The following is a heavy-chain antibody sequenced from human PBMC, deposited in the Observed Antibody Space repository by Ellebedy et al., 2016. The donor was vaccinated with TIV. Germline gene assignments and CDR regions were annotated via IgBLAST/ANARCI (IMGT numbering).Heavy chain of an antibody. Sequence: GGSLRLSCAASGFTFSSYSMNWVRQAPGKGLEWVSYISSSSSTIYYADSVKGRFTISRDNAKNSRYLQMNSLRAEDTAVYYCAVGASGYYYYYGMDVWGQGTTVTVSS. CDR2: ISSSSSTI. CDR1: GFTFSSYS. CDR3: AVGASGYYYYYGMDV. V-gene: IGHV3-48*04. D-gene: IGHD1-26*01. J-gene: IGHJ6*02.